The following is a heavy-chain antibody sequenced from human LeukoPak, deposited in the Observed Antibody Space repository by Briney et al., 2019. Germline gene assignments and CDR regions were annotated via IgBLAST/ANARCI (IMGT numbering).Heavy chain of an antibody. V-gene: IGHV3-23*01. CDR2: ISGSGGST. D-gene: IGHD3-22*01. CDR1: GCTFSSYA. J-gene: IGHJ4*02. CDR3: AQRPDSSGYYDY. Sequence: PGGSLRLSCAASGCTFSSYAMSWVRQAPRKGLEWVSSISGSGGSTYYADSVKGRFTISRDNSKNTLYLQMNSLRAEDTAVYYCAQRPDSSGYYDYWGQGTLVTVSS.